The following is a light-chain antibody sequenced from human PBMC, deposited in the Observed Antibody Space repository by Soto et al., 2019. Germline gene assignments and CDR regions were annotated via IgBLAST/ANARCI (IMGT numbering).Light chain of an antibody. V-gene: IGLV2-11*01. CDR2: DVS. J-gene: IGLJ1*01. Sequence: SALTQPRSVSGSPGQSVNISCTGTSSDVGRYDYVSWYQQHPGKAPKVIIYDVSERPSGVPDRFSGSKSGNTASLTISGLQADDEADYYCCSFAGRYSYVFGTGTKLTVL. CDR3: CSFAGRYSYV. CDR1: SSDVGRYDY.